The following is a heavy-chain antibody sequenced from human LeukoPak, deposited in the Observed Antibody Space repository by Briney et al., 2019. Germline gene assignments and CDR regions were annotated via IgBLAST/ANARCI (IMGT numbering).Heavy chain of an antibody. D-gene: IGHD3-22*01. CDR2: ISSSSSTI. Sequence: QPGGSLRLSCAASGFTFSSYSMNWVRQAPGKGLEWVSYISSSSSTIYYADSVKGRFTISRDNAKNSLYLQMNSLRAEDTAVYYCARDPRTYYYDSSGYYHNDAFDIWGQGTMVTVSS. J-gene: IGHJ3*02. V-gene: IGHV3-48*04. CDR1: GFTFSSYS. CDR3: ARDPRTYYYDSSGYYHNDAFDI.